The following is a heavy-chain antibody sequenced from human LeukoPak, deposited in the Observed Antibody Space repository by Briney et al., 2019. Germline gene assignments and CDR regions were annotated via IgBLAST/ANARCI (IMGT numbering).Heavy chain of an antibody. J-gene: IGHJ4*02. V-gene: IGHV3-66*01. CDR2: IYSGGST. Sequence: PGGSLRLSCAASGFTVSSNYMSWVRQAPGKGLEWVSVIYSGGSTYYADSVKGRFTISRDNSKNTLYLQMNSLRAEDTAVYYCARDPPTYYYDSSGYYDDYWGQGTLVTVSS. D-gene: IGHD3-22*01. CDR1: GFTVSSNY. CDR3: ARDPPTYYYDSSGYYDDY.